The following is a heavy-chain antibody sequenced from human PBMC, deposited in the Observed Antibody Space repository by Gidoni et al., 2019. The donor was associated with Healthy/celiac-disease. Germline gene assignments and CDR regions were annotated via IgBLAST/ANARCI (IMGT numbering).Heavy chain of an antibody. CDR1: GGSISSSSYY. V-gene: IGHV4-39*07. CDR2: IYYSGST. D-gene: IGHD5-12*01. CDR3: ARVAGYNYRRVWYFDY. Sequence: QLQLQESGPGLVKPSETLSLTCTVSGGSISSSSYYWGWIRQPPGKGLEWIGSIYYSGSTYYNPSLKSRVTISVDTSKNQFSLKLSSVTAADTAVYYCARVAGYNYRRVWYFDYWGQGTLVTVSS. J-gene: IGHJ4*02.